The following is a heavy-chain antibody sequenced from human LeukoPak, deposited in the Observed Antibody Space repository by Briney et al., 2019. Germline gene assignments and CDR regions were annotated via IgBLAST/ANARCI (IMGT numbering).Heavy chain of an antibody. CDR2: ISPNSGGT. V-gene: IGHV1-2*06. CDR3: AKEFAQGAVVPAATGHYYFDY. CDR1: GYTFTGYY. J-gene: IGHJ4*02. Sequence: ASVKVSCKASGYTFTGYYMHWVRQAPGQGLEWMGRISPNSGGTNCAQKFQGRVTMTRDTSISAAYMEPSRLRSDDTAVYYCAKEFAQGAVVPAATGHYYFDYWGQGTLVTVSS. D-gene: IGHD2-2*01.